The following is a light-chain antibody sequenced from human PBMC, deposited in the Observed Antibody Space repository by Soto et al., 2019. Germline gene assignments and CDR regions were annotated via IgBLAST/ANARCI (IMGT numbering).Light chain of an antibody. CDR3: QQRSNWPPYT. CDR1: QSVSSY. Sequence: EIVLTQSPATLSLSPGERATLSCMASQSVSSYLAWYQQKPGQAPRLLIYDASNRATGIPARFSGSGSGTDFTLTISSLEPEDFAVYYCQQRSNWPPYTVGQGTKLEIK. CDR2: DAS. J-gene: IGKJ2*01. V-gene: IGKV3-11*01.